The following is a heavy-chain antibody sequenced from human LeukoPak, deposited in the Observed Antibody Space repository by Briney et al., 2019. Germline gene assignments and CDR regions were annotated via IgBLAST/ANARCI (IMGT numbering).Heavy chain of an antibody. Sequence: GSLRLSCAASGFTFSSYAMSWVRQAPGKGLEWVSAISGSGGSTYYAGSVKGRFTISRDNSKNTLYLQMNSLRAEDTAVYYCAKDRPRPRIAPRTGNDAFDIWGQGTMVTVSS. V-gene: IGHV3-23*01. CDR1: GFTFSSYA. CDR2: ISGSGGST. D-gene: IGHD3-10*01. CDR3: AKDRPRPRIAPRTGNDAFDI. J-gene: IGHJ3*02.